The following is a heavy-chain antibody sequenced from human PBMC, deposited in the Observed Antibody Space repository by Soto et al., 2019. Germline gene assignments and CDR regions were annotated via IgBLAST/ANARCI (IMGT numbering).Heavy chain of an antibody. CDR3: ARSGETRHYYDFWSGYYRSPTYYYGMDV. D-gene: IGHD3-3*01. CDR1: GGSFSGYY. CDR2: INHSGST. Sequence: LSLTCAVYGGSFSGYYWSWIRQPPGKGLEWIGEINHSGSTNYNPSLKSRVTISVDTSKNQFSLKLSSVTAADTAAYYCARSGETRHYYDFWSGYYRSPTYYYGMDVWGQGTTVTVSS. V-gene: IGHV4-34*01. J-gene: IGHJ6*02.